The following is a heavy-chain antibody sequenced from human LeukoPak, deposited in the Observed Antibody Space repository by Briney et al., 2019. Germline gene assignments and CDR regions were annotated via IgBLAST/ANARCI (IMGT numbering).Heavy chain of an antibody. CDR1: GGSLSSNSYY. Sequence: SETLSLTCTVSGGSLSSNSYYWGWIRQPPGKGLEWIGSIYYSGSTFYNPSLKGRVTISVDTSKNQFSLKLSSVTAADTAVYYCARDEGGLDYWGQGTLVTVSS. J-gene: IGHJ4*02. CDR2: IYYSGST. CDR3: ARDEGGLDY. V-gene: IGHV4-39*07.